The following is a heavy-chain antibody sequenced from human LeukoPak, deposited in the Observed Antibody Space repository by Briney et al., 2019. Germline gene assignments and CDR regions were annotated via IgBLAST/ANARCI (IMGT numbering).Heavy chain of an antibody. V-gene: IGHV3-23*01. CDR1: GYTLRSYA. CDR2: ISGSGGST. Sequence: GGSLRLSCAASGYTLRSYAMSWVRQAPGKGLEWGSAISGSGGSTYYADTVKGRFTISRYNSTNTLYLQMTSLRAEDTAVYYCAKDRDIVVVPAAYNWFDPSGQGTLVTVSS. D-gene: IGHD2-2*01. CDR3: AKDRDIVVVPAAYNWFDP. J-gene: IGHJ5*02.